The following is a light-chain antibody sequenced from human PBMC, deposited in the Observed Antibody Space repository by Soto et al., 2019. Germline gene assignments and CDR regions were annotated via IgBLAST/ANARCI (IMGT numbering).Light chain of an antibody. CDR2: AAS. CDR1: QSISSY. V-gene: IGKV1-39*01. J-gene: IGKJ1*01. Sequence: DIQMTQSPSSLSASVGDRVTITCRASQSISSYLNWYQQKPGKDPKLLIYAASSLQSGVPSRFSGSGSGTDFNLTISSLQTEDFATYECQQSYSTTWTFGQGTKVDIK. CDR3: QQSYSTTWT.